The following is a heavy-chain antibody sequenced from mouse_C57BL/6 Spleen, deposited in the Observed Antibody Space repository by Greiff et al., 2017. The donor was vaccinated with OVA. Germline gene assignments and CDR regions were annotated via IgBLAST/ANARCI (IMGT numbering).Heavy chain of an antibody. CDR1: GYTFTDYN. J-gene: IGHJ4*01. D-gene: IGHD1-1*01. Sequence: VHVKQSGPELVKPGASVKIPCKASGYTFTDYNMDWVKQSHGKSLEWIGDINPNNGGTIYNQKFKGKATLTVDKSSSTAYMALRSLTSEDTAVYYCARGGYYYGSSYDAMDYWGQGTSVTVSS. CDR3: ARGGYYYGSSYDAMDY. CDR2: INPNNGGT. V-gene: IGHV1-18*01.